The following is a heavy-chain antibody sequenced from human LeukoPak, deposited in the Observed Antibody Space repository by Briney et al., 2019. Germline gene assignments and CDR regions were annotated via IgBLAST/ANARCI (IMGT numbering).Heavy chain of an antibody. CDR1: GFTFSTYG. CDR3: ARDGHSTGSFDY. Sequence: GGSLRLSRAASGFTFSTYGMHSVRQAPGKGLEWVASMKPAGSEKYYVDSVKGRFTISRDNAKNSLYLQMNSLRAEDTAVYYCARDGHSTGSFDYGGQGTRVTVSS. CDR2: MKPAGSEK. J-gene: IGHJ4*02. V-gene: IGHV3-7*04. D-gene: IGHD3-22*01.